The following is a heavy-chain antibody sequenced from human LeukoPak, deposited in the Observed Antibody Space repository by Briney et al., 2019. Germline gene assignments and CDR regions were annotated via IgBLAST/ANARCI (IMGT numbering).Heavy chain of an antibody. V-gene: IGHV3-66*01. D-gene: IGHD6-6*01. Sequence: GGSLRLSCAVSGLTVSDNYMIWARQAPGKGLEWVSIIYSAGSTNYADSVKGRFVISRDNSNNTLYLQMDSLRAEDTATYFCARAYTSSIKFDYWGQGTLVTVSS. CDR2: IYSAGST. CDR3: ARAYTSSIKFDY. CDR1: GLTVSDNY. J-gene: IGHJ4*02.